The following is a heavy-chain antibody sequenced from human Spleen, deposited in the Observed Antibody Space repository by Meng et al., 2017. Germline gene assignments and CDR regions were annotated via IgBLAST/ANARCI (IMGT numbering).Heavy chain of an antibody. D-gene: IGHD3-22*01. CDR1: GFSFDDYT. V-gene: IGHV3-43*01. J-gene: IGHJ4*02. CDR2: INWDGGAT. CDR3: ARVSARGYYDSSGPSDY. Sequence: GESLKISCVSSGFSFDDYTMHWVRQTPGKGLEWVSLINWDGGATFYADSVKGRFTISRDNSKNSLFLQMNSLRAEDTAVYYCARVSARGYYDSSGPSDYWGQGTLVTVSS.